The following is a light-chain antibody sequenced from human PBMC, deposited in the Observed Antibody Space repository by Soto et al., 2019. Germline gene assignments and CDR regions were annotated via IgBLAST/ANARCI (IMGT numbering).Light chain of an antibody. CDR3: QQRSNWPS. V-gene: IGKV3-11*01. Sequence: EIVLTQSPGTLSLSPGERATLSGRASQSVSSNYLAWYQQKPGQAPRLVIYDASNRATGIPARFSGSGSGTDFTLTISSLEPEDFAVYYCQQRSNWPSFGQGTRLEIK. CDR1: QSVSSNY. CDR2: DAS. J-gene: IGKJ5*01.